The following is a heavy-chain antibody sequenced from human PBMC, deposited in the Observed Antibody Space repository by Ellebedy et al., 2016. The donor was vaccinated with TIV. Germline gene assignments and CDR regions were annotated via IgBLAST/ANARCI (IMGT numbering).Heavy chain of an antibody. J-gene: IGHJ4*02. Sequence: GGSLRLXCAASGFTFSSYSMNWVRQAPGKGLEGVSSISSGSSYIYYADSVKGRFTISRDNAKNSLFLQMTSLRAEDTAVYYCAGSSGYYYSDYWGQGTLVTVSS. V-gene: IGHV3-21*01. CDR3: AGSSGYYYSDY. D-gene: IGHD3-22*01. CDR1: GFTFSSYS. CDR2: ISSGSSYI.